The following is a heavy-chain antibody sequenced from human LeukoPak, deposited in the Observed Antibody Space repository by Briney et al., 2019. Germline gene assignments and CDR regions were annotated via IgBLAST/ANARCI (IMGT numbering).Heavy chain of an antibody. D-gene: IGHD4-11*01. CDR3: ARGRQNYSDYPY. CDR2: LYYGVST. J-gene: IGHJ4*02. Sequence: GALRLSCAASGFTFSSYAMSWFRQAPGKGLEWVSVLYYGVSTFYKDSVKGRFTTSGDNFKNTVYLQMNSLRAEDTAVYYCARGRQNYSDYPYWGQGTLVTVSS. V-gene: IGHV3-53*01. CDR1: GFTFSSYA.